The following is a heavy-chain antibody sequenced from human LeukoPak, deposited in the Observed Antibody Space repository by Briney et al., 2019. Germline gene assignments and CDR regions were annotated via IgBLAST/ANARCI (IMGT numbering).Heavy chain of an antibody. CDR2: IKQDGSEK. CDR3: ARDHMLTGSIHFDY. J-gene: IGHJ4*02. V-gene: IGHV3-7*01. D-gene: IGHD2-21*01. Sequence: GGSLRLSCAASGFTFSSYWMSWVRQAPGKGLEWVANIKQDGSEKYYVDSVKGRFTISRDNAKNTLYLQMNSLRAEDTAVYYCARDHMLTGSIHFDYWGQGTLVTVSS. CDR1: GFTFSSYW.